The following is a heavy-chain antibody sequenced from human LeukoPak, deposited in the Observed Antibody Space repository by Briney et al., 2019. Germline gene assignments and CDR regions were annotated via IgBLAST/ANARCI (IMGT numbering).Heavy chain of an antibody. CDR1: GYTFTGYY. Sequence: ASVKVSCKASGYTFTGYYMHWVRQAPGQGLEWMGWINPNSGGTNYAQKFQGRVTMTRDTSISTAYMELSRLRSDDTAVYYCARGLGSSWYIRFYYMDVWGKGTTVTVSS. CDR2: INPNSGGT. V-gene: IGHV1-2*02. J-gene: IGHJ6*03. D-gene: IGHD6-13*01. CDR3: ARGLGSSWYIRFYYMDV.